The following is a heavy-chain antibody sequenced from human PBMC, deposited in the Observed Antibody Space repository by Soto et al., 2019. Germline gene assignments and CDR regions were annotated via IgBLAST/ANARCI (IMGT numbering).Heavy chain of an antibody. CDR1: GYTLTELS. D-gene: IGHD3-22*01. CDR3: ATARTQRTYYYDSSGYYNYYFDY. Sequence: ASVKVSCKVSGYTLTELSMHWVRQAPGKGLEWMGGFDPEDGETIYAQKFQGRVTMTEDTSTDTAYMELSSLRSEDTAVYYCATARTQRTYYYDSSGYYNYYFDYWGQGTLVTVSS. V-gene: IGHV1-24*01. J-gene: IGHJ4*02. CDR2: FDPEDGET.